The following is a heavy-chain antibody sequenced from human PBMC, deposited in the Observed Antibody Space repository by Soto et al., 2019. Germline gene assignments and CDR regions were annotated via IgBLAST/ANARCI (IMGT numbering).Heavy chain of an antibody. J-gene: IGHJ4*02. Sequence: PGGSLRLSCAASGFTFSSYSMNWVRQAPGKGLEWVSSISSSSSYIYYADSVKGRFTISRDNAKNSLYLQMNSLRAEDTAVYYCARGPYDSSGYYYFWGQGTLVTVSS. CDR1: GFTFSSYS. D-gene: IGHD3-22*01. CDR2: ISSSSSYI. V-gene: IGHV3-21*01. CDR3: ARGPYDSSGYYYF.